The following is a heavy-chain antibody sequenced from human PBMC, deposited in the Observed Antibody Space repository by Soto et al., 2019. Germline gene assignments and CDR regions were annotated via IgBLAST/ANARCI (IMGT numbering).Heavy chain of an antibody. V-gene: IGHV3-23*01. J-gene: IGHJ4*02. CDR2: ISGSGGST. CDR1: GFTFSSYA. Sequence: GGSLRLSCAASGFTFSSYAMSWVRQAPGKGLEWVSAISGSGGSTYYADSVKGRFTISRDNSKNTLYLQMNSLRAEDTAVYFCAKSGRVGVVYSYGYERLDYWGQGTLVTVSS. D-gene: IGHD5-18*01. CDR3: AKSGRVGVVYSYGYERLDY.